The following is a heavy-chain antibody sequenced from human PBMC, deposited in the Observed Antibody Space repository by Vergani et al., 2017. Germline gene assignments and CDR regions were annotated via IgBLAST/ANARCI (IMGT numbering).Heavy chain of an antibody. V-gene: IGHV4-31*03. J-gene: IGHJ4*02. CDR1: GGSISSGGYY. D-gene: IGHD4-11*01. CDR2: IYYSGRT. Sequence: QVQLQESGPGLVKPSQTLSLTCTVSGGSISSGGYYWSWIRQHPGKGLEWIGYIYYSGRTYYNPSLKSRVTISVDTSKNQFSLKLSSVTAADTAVYYCARFARLQVSPLDYWGQGTLVTVSS. CDR3: ARFARLQVSPLDY.